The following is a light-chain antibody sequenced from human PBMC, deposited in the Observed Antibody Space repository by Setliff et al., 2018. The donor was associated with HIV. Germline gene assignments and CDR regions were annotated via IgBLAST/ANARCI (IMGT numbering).Light chain of an antibody. Sequence: SALTQPRSVSGSPGQSVTFSCTGSSSDIGTYNYVSWYQQHPGKAPKLMIYDVSRRPSGVPDRFSGSKYGNTASLTISGLQADDEADYYCCSYAGSYTYIFGTGTKVTVL. V-gene: IGLV2-11*01. J-gene: IGLJ1*01. CDR2: DVS. CDR3: CSYAGSYTYI. CDR1: SSDIGTYNY.